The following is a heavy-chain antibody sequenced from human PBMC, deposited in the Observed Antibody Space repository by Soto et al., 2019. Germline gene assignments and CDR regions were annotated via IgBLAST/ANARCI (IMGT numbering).Heavy chain of an antibody. CDR1: GYTFISYG. J-gene: IGHJ5*02. V-gene: IGHV1-18*01. CDR2: ISAYNGNT. Sequence: EASVKVSCKASGYTFISYGISWVRQAPGQGLEWMGWISAYNGNTNYAQKLQGRVTMTTDTSTSTAYMELRSLRSDDTAVYYCARDGYCSGGSCYSDWFDPWGQGTLVTVSS. D-gene: IGHD2-15*01. CDR3: ARDGYCSGGSCYSDWFDP.